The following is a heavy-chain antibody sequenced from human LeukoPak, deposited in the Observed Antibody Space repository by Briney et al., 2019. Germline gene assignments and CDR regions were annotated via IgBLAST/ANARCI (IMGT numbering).Heavy chain of an antibody. J-gene: IGHJ4*02. Sequence: PGGSPRPSCSGSGFTFSTYAIHWVRQAPGKGPEYVSLINTSGDKTYYADSVKGRFTISRDNSKNTVSLQMSSLRDEDTAMYYCVKDLYKGETSTWYYFDYWGQGTLVTVSS. V-gene: IGHV3-64D*06. CDR1: GFTFSTYA. D-gene: IGHD6-13*01. CDR3: VKDLYKGETSTWYYFDY. CDR2: INTSGDKT.